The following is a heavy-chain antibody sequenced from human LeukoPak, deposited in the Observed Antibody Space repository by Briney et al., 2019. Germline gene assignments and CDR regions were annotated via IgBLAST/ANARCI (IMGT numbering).Heavy chain of an antibody. Sequence: ASVKVSCKVSGYTLTELSMHWVRQAPGKGLEWMGGFDPEDGETIYAQKFQGRVTMTEDTSTDTAYMELSSLRSEDTAVYYCARDGRRIAAPLSASDYWGQGTLVTVSS. CDR1: GYTLTELS. V-gene: IGHV1-24*01. CDR3: ARDGRRIAAPLSASDY. J-gene: IGHJ4*02. D-gene: IGHD6-6*01. CDR2: FDPEDGET.